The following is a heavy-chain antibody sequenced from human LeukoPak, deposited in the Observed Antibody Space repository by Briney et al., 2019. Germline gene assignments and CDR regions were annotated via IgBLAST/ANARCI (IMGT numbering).Heavy chain of an antibody. V-gene: IGHV3-43*02. CDR3: ARVRVYYDILTGYYNYYYGMDV. CDR2: ISGDGGST. D-gene: IGHD3-9*01. J-gene: IGHJ6*02. Sequence: GGSLRLSCAASGFTFDDYAMHWVRQAPGKGLEWVSLISGDGGSTYYADSVKGRFTISRDNAKNSLYLQMNSLRAEDTAVYYCARVRVYYDILTGYYNYYYGMDVWGQGTTVTVSS. CDR1: GFTFDDYA.